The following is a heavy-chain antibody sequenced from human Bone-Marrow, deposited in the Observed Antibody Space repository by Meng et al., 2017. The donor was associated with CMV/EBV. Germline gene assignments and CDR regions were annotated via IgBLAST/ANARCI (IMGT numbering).Heavy chain of an antibody. CDR3: ARGAADIVVVPAYYYGMDV. CDR2: INPSGGST. D-gene: IGHD2-2*01. V-gene: IGHV1-46*01. CDR1: GYTFTSYY. Sequence: ASVKVSCKASGYTFTSYYMHWVRQAPGQGLEWMGIINPSGGSTSYAQKFQGRVTMTRDTSTSTVYMELSSLRSEDTAVYYCARGAADIVVVPAYYYGMDVWGQGTTVTVSS. J-gene: IGHJ6*02.